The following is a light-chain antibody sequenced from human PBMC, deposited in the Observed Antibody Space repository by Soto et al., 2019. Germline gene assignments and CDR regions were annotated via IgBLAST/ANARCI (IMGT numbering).Light chain of an antibody. CDR2: AAS. CDR1: QSVNSRF. V-gene: IGKV3-20*01. Sequence: EIVLTQSPGTLSLSPGESATLSCRASQSVNSRFLAWYQHKPGQAPRLLIYAASTRATGIPDRFSGRASGTDFFTLTISRLETEDFAVYYCQRYGDSPPTTFGQGNKLEIK. CDR3: QRYGDSPPTT. J-gene: IGKJ2*01.